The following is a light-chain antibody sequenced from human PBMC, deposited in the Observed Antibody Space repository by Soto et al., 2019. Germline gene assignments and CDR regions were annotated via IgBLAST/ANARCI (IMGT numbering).Light chain of an antibody. CDR2: AAS. Sequence: DIQMTQSPSSLSASVGDRVTITCRASQSISSYLNWYQQKPGKAPKLLIYAASSLQSGFPSRFSGTGSGTDFPLTISSLQPEDFATYYCQQSYSTPWTFGQGTKVEIK. CDR1: QSISSY. J-gene: IGKJ1*01. CDR3: QQSYSTPWT. V-gene: IGKV1-39*01.